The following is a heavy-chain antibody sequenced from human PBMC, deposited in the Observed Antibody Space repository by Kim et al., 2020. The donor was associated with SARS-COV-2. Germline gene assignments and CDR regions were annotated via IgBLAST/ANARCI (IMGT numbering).Heavy chain of an antibody. CDR1: GFTFSSYA. Sequence: GGSLRLSCAASGFTFSSYAMHWVRQAPGKGLEWVAVISYDGSNKYYADSVKGRFTISRDNSKNTLYLQMNSLRAEDTAVYYCATNYYDSSGYLDYWGQGTLVTVSS. J-gene: IGHJ4*02. CDR3: ATNYYDSSGYLDY. D-gene: IGHD3-22*01. CDR2: ISYDGSNK. V-gene: IGHV3-30*04.